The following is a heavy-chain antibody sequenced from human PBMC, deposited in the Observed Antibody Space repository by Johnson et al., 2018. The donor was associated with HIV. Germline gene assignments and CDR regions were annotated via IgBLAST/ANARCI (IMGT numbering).Heavy chain of an antibody. CDR1: VFTFSSYA. V-gene: IGHV3-30*04. Sequence: QVQLVESGGGVVQPGRSLRLSCAASVFTFSSYAMHWVRQAPGKGLEWVAVISYDGSNKYYADSVKGRFTISRDNSKNTLYLQMNSLRAEDTAVYYCARGEEEQLGDAFDIWGQGTMVTVSS. D-gene: IGHD6-6*01. CDR2: ISYDGSNK. J-gene: IGHJ3*02. CDR3: ARGEEEQLGDAFDI.